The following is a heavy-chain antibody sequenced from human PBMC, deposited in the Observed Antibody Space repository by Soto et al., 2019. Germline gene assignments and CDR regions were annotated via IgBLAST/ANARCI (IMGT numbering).Heavy chain of an antibody. V-gene: IGHV3-53*04. CDR2: IYSGGST. CDR3: AREAQPDYYDSSGLGY. D-gene: IGHD3-22*01. CDR1: GFTVSSNY. J-gene: IGHJ4*02. Sequence: EVQLVESGGGLVQPGGSLRLSCAASGFTVSSNYMSWVRQAPGKGLEWVSVIYSGGSTYYADSVKGRFTISRHNSKNTLYLQMNSLRAEDTAVYYCAREAQPDYYDSSGLGYWGQGTLVTVSS.